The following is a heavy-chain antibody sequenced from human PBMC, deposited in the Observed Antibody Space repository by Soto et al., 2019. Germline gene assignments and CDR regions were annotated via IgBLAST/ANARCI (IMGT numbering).Heavy chain of an antibody. CDR1: GYTFTGYY. CDR2: ISAFNGQT. Sequence: ASVKVSCKASGYTFTGYYMHWVRQAPGQGLEWMGWISAFNGQTNYIQKVQGRVTLTTEASTSTAYMELRSLRSDDTAVYYCARGGDYYYGLDVWGQGTTVTV. CDR3: ARGGDYYYGLDV. V-gene: IGHV1-18*04. D-gene: IGHD3-16*01. J-gene: IGHJ6*02.